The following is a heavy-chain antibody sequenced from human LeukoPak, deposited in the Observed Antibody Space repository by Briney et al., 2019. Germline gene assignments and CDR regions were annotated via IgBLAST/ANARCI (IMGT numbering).Heavy chain of an antibody. V-gene: IGHV3-23*01. Sequence: GGSLRLSCAASGFTFSNYAMNWVRQAPGRGLEWVSAISGSGGSTYYADSVKGRFTISRDNAKNTLYLQMSSLRADDTAVYYCARGGSPPEALGDTFDIWGQGTMITVSS. CDR1: GFTFSNYA. CDR2: ISGSGGST. D-gene: IGHD1-26*01. CDR3: ARGGSPPEALGDTFDI. J-gene: IGHJ3*02.